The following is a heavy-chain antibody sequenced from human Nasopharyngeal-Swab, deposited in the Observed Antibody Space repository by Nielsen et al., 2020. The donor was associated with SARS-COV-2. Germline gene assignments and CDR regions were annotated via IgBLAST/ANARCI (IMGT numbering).Heavy chain of an antibody. V-gene: IGHV3-23*01. CDR2: ISGSGGST. J-gene: IGHJ4*02. CDR3: AKLSTTVVTPAFDY. D-gene: IGHD4-23*01. CDR1: GFIHSSYA. Sequence: VRPMRVSCAASGFIHSSYAMSLVRHAPGKGLEWVSAISGSGGSTYYEDSVKGRFDTSRDNSKNTLYLQMNSLRAEDTAVYYCAKLSTTVVTPAFDYWGQGTLVTVSS.